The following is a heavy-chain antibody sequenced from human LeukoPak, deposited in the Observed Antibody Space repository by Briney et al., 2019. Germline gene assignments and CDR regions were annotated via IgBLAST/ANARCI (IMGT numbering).Heavy chain of an antibody. CDR1: GHTFSGYY. CDR2: IKPDSGDT. CDR3: VRDRPHNWFDP. Sequence: ASVKVSCKASGHTFSGYYIHWVRQAPGQGLEWMGLIKPDSGDTNYAQNFRGRVTITRDTSITTAYMELNRLTSDDTAVYYCVRDRPHNWFDPWGQGTLVTVSS. V-gene: IGHV1-2*02. J-gene: IGHJ5*02.